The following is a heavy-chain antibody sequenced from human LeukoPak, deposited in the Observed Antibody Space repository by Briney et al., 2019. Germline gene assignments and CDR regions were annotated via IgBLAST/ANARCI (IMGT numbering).Heavy chain of an antibody. CDR3: ARARRPQTQTGGMDV. J-gene: IGHJ6*02. D-gene: IGHD7-27*01. Sequence: SVKVSCKASGGTFSSYAISWVRQAPGQGLEWMGRIIPILGIVNYAQKFQGRVTITADKSTSTAYMELSSLRSEDTAVYFCARARRPQTQTGGMDVWGQGTTLTVSS. CDR2: IIPILGIV. V-gene: IGHV1-69*04. CDR1: GGTFSSYA.